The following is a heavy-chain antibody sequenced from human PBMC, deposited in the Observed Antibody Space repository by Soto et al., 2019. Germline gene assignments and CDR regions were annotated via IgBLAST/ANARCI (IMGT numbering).Heavy chain of an antibody. J-gene: IGHJ6*03. CDR2: ISGSGGST. V-gene: IGHV3-23*01. CDR1: GFTFSSYA. D-gene: IGHD7-27*01. Sequence: GGSLRLSCAASGFTFSSYAMSWVRQAPGKGLEWVSAISGSGGSTYYADSVKGRFTISRDNSKNTLYLQMNSLRAEDTDVYYCASCGDAGDYYYYYYMDVWGKGTTVTVSS. CDR3: ASCGDAGDYYYYYYMDV.